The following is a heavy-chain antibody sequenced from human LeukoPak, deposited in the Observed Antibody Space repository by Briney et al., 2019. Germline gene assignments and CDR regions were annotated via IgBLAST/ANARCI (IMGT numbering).Heavy chain of an antibody. J-gene: IGHJ1*01. CDR3: TRVYYYDSTGIGDFQH. CDR1: GDSISSRNHY. D-gene: IGHD3-22*01. Sequence: SEPLSLTCTVSGDSISSRNHYWGWIRQPPGKGLEWIGSIYYTGSAFYSPSLKSRVTISIDTSKNQFSLKLTSVTAADTAVYYCTRVYYYDSTGIGDFQHWGQGTLVTVSS. V-gene: IGHV4-39*07. CDR2: IYYTGSA.